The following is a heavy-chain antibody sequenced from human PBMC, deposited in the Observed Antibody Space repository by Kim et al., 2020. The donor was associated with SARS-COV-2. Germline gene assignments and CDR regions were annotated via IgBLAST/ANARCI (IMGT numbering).Heavy chain of an antibody. Sequence: GGSLRLSCAASGFTFNTFAMSWVRRAPGKGLEWVSVIGGSSGTTYYADSVKGRFTISRDNSKNTLYLQMNSLRAEDTAVYYCAKHSGSKWKYYFTYWGQGAEVTVSS. CDR2: IGGSSGTT. D-gene: IGHD1-1*01. CDR3: AKHSGSKWKYYFTY. V-gene: IGHV3-23*01. CDR1: GFTFNTFA. J-gene: IGHJ4*02.